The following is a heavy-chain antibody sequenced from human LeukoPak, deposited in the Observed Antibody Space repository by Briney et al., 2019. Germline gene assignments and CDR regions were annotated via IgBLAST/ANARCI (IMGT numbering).Heavy chain of an antibody. D-gene: IGHD3-22*01. CDR1: GFTFSSYA. Sequence: PGGSLSLSCAASGFTFSSYAMHWVRQAPGKRLEWVAVISYEGSNKYYADSVKGRFTISRDNSKNTLYLQMNSLRAEDTAVYYCARGYYYDSIGYPLDYYYYGMDVWGQGTTVTVSS. V-gene: IGHV3-30-3*01. CDR2: ISYEGSNK. CDR3: ARGYYYDSIGYPLDYYYYGMDV. J-gene: IGHJ6*02.